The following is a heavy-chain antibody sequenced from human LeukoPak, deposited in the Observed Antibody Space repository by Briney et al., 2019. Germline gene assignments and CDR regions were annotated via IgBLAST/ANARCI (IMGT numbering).Heavy chain of an antibody. D-gene: IGHD5-24*01. Sequence: GRSLRLSCAASGFTFSSYAMHWVRQAPGKGLEWVSSISSPGGNTYYADSVKGRFTISRDNSNNLVYLQMNSLRAEDTAVYYCAKTRNGYTTEYLQHWGQGTLVTVSS. CDR1: GFTFSSYA. CDR3: AKTRNGYTTEYLQH. CDR2: ISSPGGNT. V-gene: IGHV3-23*01. J-gene: IGHJ1*01.